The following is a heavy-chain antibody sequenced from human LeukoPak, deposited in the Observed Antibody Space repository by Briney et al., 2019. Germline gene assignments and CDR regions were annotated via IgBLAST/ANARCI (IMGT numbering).Heavy chain of an antibody. J-gene: IGHJ3*02. V-gene: IGHV3-21*01. CDR3: ARDQWDYDFWSGYYPNDALDI. D-gene: IGHD3-3*01. Sequence: GGSLRLSCAASGFTFSSYSMNWVRQAPGKGLEWVSSISSSSSYIYYADSVKGRFTISRDNAKNSLYLQMNSLRAEDTAVYYCARDQWDYDFWSGYYPNDALDIWGQGTMVTVSS. CDR2: ISSSSSYI. CDR1: GFTFSSYS.